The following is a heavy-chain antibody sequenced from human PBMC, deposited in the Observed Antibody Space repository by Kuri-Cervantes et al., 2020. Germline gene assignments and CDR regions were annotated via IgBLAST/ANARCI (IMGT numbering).Heavy chain of an antibody. CDR1: GFTFSSYA. CDR3: ARLGVLITYYYGMDV. CDR2: ISYDGSNK. V-gene: IGHV3-30-3*02. Sequence: GESLKISCAASGFTFSSYAMHWVRQAPGKGLEWVAVISYDGSNKYYADSVKGRFTISRDNSKNTLYLQMNSLRAEDTAVYYCARLGVLITYYYGMDVWGQGTTVTVSS. J-gene: IGHJ6*02. D-gene: IGHD3-22*01.